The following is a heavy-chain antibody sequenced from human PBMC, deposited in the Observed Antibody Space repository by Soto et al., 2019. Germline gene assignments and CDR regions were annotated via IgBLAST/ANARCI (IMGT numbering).Heavy chain of an antibody. Sequence: EVQLVESGGGLVQPGRSLRLSCAASGFNFDDYAMHWVRQIPGKGLEWVSGISWESGSRGYADSVKGRVSISRDNAKNSLYLQMNSLRAEDTSFYYCVNDHDEDFGYDLDYFNYWGQGTLLTVSP. D-gene: IGHD5-12*01. CDR1: GFNFDDYA. CDR2: ISWESGSR. V-gene: IGHV3-9*01. CDR3: VNDHDEDFGYDLDYFNY. J-gene: IGHJ4*02.